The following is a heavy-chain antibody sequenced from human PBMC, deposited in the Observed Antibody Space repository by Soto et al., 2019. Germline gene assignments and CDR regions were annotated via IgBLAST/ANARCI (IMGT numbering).Heavy chain of an antibody. V-gene: IGHV4-31*03. CDR2: IYYSGST. CDR1: NGSISTPGYY. D-gene: IGHD6-6*01. Sequence: QVQLQESGPGLVKPSQTLSLTCTVSNGSISTPGYYWIWIRQHPEKGLEWIGYIYYSGSTFYNPSLKSRVTMSLDTSKNQYSLKLSSVTAADTAVYYCARRSPFHLYGMDVWGQGTTVTVSS. J-gene: IGHJ6*02. CDR3: ARRSPFHLYGMDV.